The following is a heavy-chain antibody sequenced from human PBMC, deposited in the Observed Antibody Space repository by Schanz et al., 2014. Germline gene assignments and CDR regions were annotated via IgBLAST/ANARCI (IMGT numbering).Heavy chain of an antibody. CDR1: GFNFSDYA. Sequence: EVHLLESGGGLVPPGGSLRLSCAASGFNFSDYAMCWVRQAPGKGLEWVSAISGGGGTTYYTDSVKGRFTISRDNSKNTLFLQMNSLRAEDTAVYYCARKVVATIGGYYDNWGQGTLVIVSS. CDR2: ISGGGGTT. CDR3: ARKVVATIGGYYDN. J-gene: IGHJ4*02. V-gene: IGHV3-23*01. D-gene: IGHD5-12*01.